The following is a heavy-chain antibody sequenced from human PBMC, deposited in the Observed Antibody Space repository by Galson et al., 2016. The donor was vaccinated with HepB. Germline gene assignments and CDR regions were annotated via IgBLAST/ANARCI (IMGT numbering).Heavy chain of an antibody. D-gene: IGHD4-17*01. V-gene: IGHV3-53*01. CDR3: ASSVLNHGVGCMDV. J-gene: IGHJ6*02. CDR1: GLTVSSNH. Sequence: SLRLSCAASGLTVSSNHMSWFRQAPGKGLEWVANIYSDGNTKYADSVKGRFTISRDNSKNTVYLQMNSLRVEDTAVYYCASSVLNHGVGCMDVWGQGTTVIVSS. CDR2: IYSDGNT.